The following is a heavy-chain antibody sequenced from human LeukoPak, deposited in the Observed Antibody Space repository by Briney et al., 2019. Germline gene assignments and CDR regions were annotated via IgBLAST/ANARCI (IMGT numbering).Heavy chain of an antibody. CDR3: ASLSSTSSYGMDV. D-gene: IGHD2-2*01. V-gene: IGHV4-59*12. CDR2: IYYSGST. Sequence: PSETLSLTCTVSGGSISSYYWSWIRQPPGKGLEWIGYIYYSGSTNYNPSLKSRVTISVDTSKNQFSLKLSSVTAADTAVYYCASLSSTSSYGMDVWGQGTTVTVSS. J-gene: IGHJ6*02. CDR1: GGSISSYY.